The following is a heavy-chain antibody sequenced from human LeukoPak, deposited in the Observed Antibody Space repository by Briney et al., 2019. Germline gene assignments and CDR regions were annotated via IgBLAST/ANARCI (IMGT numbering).Heavy chain of an antibody. D-gene: IGHD3-16*01. CDR2: ISSSGSTI. J-gene: IGHJ6*03. CDR1: GFTFRSYR. V-gene: IGHV3-48*01. CDR3: ARGDGYYYYYYMDV. Sequence: GGSLRLSCAASGFTFRSYRMNWVRQAPGKGLEWVSYISSSGSTIYYADSVKGRFTISRDNSKNTLYLQMNSLRAEDTAVYYCARGDGYYYYYYMDVWGKGTTVTVSS.